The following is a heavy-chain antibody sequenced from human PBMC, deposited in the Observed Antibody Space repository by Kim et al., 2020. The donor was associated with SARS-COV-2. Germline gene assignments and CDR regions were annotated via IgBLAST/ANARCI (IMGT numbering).Heavy chain of an antibody. CDR3: ARGHYDFWSGYRYFDY. CDR1: GGSISSGGYY. V-gene: IGHV4-31*03. J-gene: IGHJ4*02. D-gene: IGHD3-3*01. CDR2: IYYSGST. Sequence: SETLSLTCTVSGGSISSGGYYWSWIRQHPGKGLEWIGYIYYSGSTYYNPSLKRRITISVHTSKNQFSLKLSSVTAADTAMYYCARGHYDFWSGYRYFDYWGQGTLVTVSS.